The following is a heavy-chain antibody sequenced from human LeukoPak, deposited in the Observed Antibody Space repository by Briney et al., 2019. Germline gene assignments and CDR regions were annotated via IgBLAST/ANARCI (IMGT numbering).Heavy chain of an antibody. CDR1: GGSISSGSYY. J-gene: IGHJ3*02. V-gene: IGHV4-61*02. Sequence: SKTLSLTCTVSGGSISSGSYYWSWIRQPAGKGLEWIGRIYTSGSTNYNPSLKSRVTISVDTSKNQFSLKLSSVTAADTAVYYCAGVVAALHDAFDIWGQGTMVTVSS. CDR2: IYTSGST. CDR3: AGVVAALHDAFDI. D-gene: IGHD6-6*01.